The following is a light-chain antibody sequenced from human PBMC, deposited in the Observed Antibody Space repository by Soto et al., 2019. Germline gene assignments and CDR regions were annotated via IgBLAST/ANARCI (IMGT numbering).Light chain of an antibody. CDR2: GAS. J-gene: IGKJ1*01. CDR3: QQYDNSWT. Sequence: EIVMTQSPATLSVSAGERATLSCRASQSVSSNLAWYQQKPGQAPRLLIYGASTRATGIPARFSGSGSGTEFTHTLSRLQSEYFAVFPCQQYDNSWTFGQGTKLEIK. V-gene: IGKV3-15*01. CDR1: QSVSSN.